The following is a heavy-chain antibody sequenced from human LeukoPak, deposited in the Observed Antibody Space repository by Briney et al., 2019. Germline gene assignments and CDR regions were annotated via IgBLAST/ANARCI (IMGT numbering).Heavy chain of an antibody. D-gene: IGHD3-22*01. CDR1: GGTFSSYA. CDR3: AREAPREYYYDSSGLGYFDY. J-gene: IGHJ4*02. V-gene: IGHV1-69*13. CDR2: IILIFGTA. Sequence: SVKVSCKASGGTFSSYAISWVRQAPGQGLEWMGGIILIFGTANYAQKFQGRVTITADESTSTAYMELSSLRSEDTAVYYCAREAPREYYYDSSGLGYFDYWGQGTLVTVSS.